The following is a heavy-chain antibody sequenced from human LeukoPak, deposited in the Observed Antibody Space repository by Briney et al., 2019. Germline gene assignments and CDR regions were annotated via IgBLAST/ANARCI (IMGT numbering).Heavy chain of an antibody. Sequence: SETLSLTCTVSGGSISSYYWSWIRQPPGKGLEWIGYIYYSGSTYYNPSLKSRVTISVDTSKNQFSLKLSSVTAADTAVYYCARGAMIDDAFDIWGQGTMVTVSS. CDR2: IYYSGST. D-gene: IGHD3-22*01. CDR3: ARGAMIDDAFDI. J-gene: IGHJ3*02. V-gene: IGHV4-59*08. CDR1: GGSISSYY.